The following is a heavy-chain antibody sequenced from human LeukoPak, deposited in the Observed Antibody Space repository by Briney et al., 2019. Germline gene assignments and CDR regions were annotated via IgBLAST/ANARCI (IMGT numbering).Heavy chain of an antibody. D-gene: IGHD5-12*01. J-gene: IGHJ4*02. V-gene: IGHV3-13*01. Sequence: PGGSLRLSCAASGFTFSSYDMHWVRQATGKGLEWVSAIGTAGDTYYPGSVKGRFTISRENAKNSLYLQMNSLRAEDTAVYYCARDTWLRPFDYWGQGTLVAVSS. CDR2: IGTAGDT. CDR1: GFTFSSYD. CDR3: ARDTWLRPFDY.